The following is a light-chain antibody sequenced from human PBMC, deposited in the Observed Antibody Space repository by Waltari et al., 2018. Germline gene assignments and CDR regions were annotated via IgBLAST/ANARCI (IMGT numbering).Light chain of an antibody. CDR1: QSVRTY. J-gene: IGKJ4*01. Sequence: EIVMTQSPATLSLSPGESVTLSCRASQSVRTYLAWYRQKPGQAPRLLIYDASNRATGIPARFVGSGSGTDFTLTISRLEPEDFAVYYCQERSNWPGGSFGGGTKVEIK. CDR2: DAS. CDR3: QERSNWPGGS. V-gene: IGKV3-11*01.